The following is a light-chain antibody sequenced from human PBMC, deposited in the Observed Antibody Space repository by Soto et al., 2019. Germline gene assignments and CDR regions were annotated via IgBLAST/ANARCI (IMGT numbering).Light chain of an antibody. V-gene: IGKV1-5*03. CDR1: HSVSSW. J-gene: IGKJ1*01. Sequence: DIQMTQSPSTLSASVGDRVTITCRASHSVSSWLAWYQQKPGKAPKLLIYKASSLESGVPSRFSGSGSGTEFTLTISSLQSEDFAIYFCQQYNNWPPDRTFGQGTKVEIK. CDR2: KAS. CDR3: QQYNNWPPDRT.